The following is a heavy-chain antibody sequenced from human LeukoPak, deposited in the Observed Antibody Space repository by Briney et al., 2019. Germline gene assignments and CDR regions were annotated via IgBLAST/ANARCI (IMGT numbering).Heavy chain of an antibody. Sequence: ASVKVSCKASGYTSTSYGIAWVRQAPGQGLQWMGWISANNGDTSYSQKLQGRVTMTTDTSTNTAYMELRSLTSDDTAVYYCARDPPGLTLGSPGDYWGQGTLVIVSS. D-gene: IGHD3-16*01. CDR3: ARDPPGLTLGSPGDY. V-gene: IGHV1-18*01. CDR1: GYTSTSYG. J-gene: IGHJ4*02. CDR2: ISANNGDT.